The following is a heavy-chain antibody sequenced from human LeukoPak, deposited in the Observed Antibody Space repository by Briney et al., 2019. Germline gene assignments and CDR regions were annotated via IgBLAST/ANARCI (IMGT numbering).Heavy chain of an antibody. J-gene: IGHJ4*02. V-gene: IGHV3-15*01. CDR3: TTALVATISPY. Sequence: PGGSLRLSCAASGFTLSNAWMCWVRQAPGRGLEWVGRMKSKTDGGTTDYAAPVKGRFTISRDDSNNTLYLQMNSQNTEDTAVYYCTTALVATISPYWGQGTLVTVSS. CDR1: GFTLSNAW. D-gene: IGHD5-12*01. CDR2: MKSKTDGGTT.